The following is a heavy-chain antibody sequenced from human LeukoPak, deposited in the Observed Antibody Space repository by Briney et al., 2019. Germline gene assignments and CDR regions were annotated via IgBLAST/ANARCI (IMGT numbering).Heavy chain of an antibody. D-gene: IGHD3-3*01. CDR1: GFNFNTYS. J-gene: IGHJ4*02. CDR2: ISSTSTFL. Sequence: GGSLRLSCGASGFNFNTYSMTWVRQAPGKGLEWVSSISSTSTFLYYADSVKGRFTISRDNAKNSLYLQMNSLRAEDTALYYCAKGGYDFWSGYYGWGQGTLVTVSS. V-gene: IGHV3-21*04. CDR3: AKGGYDFWSGYYG.